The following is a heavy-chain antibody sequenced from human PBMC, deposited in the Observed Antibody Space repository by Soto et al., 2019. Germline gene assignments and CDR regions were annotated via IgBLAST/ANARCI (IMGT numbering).Heavy chain of an antibody. J-gene: IGHJ6*02. CDR2: IWYDGSSE. CDR3: ARVGAAAGTENPYYYYGVDV. Sequence: GGSLRLSCAASGFTFSSYGMHWVRQAPGKGLEWVAVIWYDGSSEYYADSVKGRFTISRDNSKNTLSLQMNGLRGEDTAVYYCARVGAAAGTENPYYYYGVDVWGQGTTVTVSS. V-gene: IGHV3-33*01. CDR1: GFTFSSYG. D-gene: IGHD6-13*01.